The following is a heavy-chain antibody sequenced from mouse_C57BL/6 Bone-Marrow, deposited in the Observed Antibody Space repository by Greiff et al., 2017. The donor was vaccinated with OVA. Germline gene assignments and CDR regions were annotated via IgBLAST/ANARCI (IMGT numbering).Heavy chain of an antibody. CDR1: GYTFTSYG. Sequence: QVQLKESGAELARPGASVKLSCKASGYTFTSYGISWVKQRTGQGLEWIGEIYPRSGNTYYNEKFKGKATLTADKSSSTAYMELRSLTSEDSAVYFCAGGEVAHFDYWGQGTTLTVSS. V-gene: IGHV1-81*01. CDR3: AGGEVAHFDY. CDR2: IYPRSGNT. J-gene: IGHJ2*01. D-gene: IGHD1-1*01.